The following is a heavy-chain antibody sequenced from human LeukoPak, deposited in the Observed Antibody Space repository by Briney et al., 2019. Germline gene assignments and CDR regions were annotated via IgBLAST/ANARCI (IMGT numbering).Heavy chain of an antibody. CDR3: ASEDVDTGDF. CDR2: ISHDGTNK. J-gene: IGHJ4*02. V-gene: IGHV3-30*01. Sequence: PGGSLRLSCAASGFTFTNAGIHWVRLAAGKGLEWVSFISHDGTNKYYSDSVDGRFTVSRLNSQNTVYLQMTDLRLEDTATYYCASEDVDTGDFWGQGTLVTVSS. CDR1: GFTFTNAG. D-gene: IGHD5-18*01.